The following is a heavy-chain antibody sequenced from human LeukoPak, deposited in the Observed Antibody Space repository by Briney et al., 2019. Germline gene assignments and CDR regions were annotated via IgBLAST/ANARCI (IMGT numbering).Heavy chain of an antibody. Sequence: PGGSLRLSCAASGFTFSSYAISWVHQAPGKGLEWVSSITGSSASTYYADSVKGRFTISRDNSKNTLYLQMNSLRAEDTAVYFCAKLDYYDTHWGQGTLVTVSS. J-gene: IGHJ4*02. V-gene: IGHV3-23*01. D-gene: IGHD3-22*01. CDR3: AKLDYYDTH. CDR1: GFTFSSYA. CDR2: ITGSSAST.